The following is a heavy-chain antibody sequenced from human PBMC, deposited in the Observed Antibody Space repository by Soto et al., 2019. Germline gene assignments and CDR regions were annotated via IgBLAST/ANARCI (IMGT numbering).Heavy chain of an antibody. J-gene: IGHJ6*02. D-gene: IGHD3-10*01. V-gene: IGHV4-34*01. CDR1: GGSCSDYC. CDR2: INHSGST. CDR3: AREHMVRGVIRPYYYYGMDV. Sequence: SETLSLTCAVDGGSCSDYCWSWIRQPPGKGLEWIGEINHSGSTNYNPSLKSRVTISVDTSKNQFSLKLSSVTAADTAVYYCAREHMVRGVIRPYYYYGMDVWGQGTTVTVSS.